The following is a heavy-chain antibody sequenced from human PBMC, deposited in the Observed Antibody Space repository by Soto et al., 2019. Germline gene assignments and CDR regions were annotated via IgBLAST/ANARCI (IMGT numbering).Heavy chain of an antibody. D-gene: IGHD3-10*01. V-gene: IGHV3-23*01. CDR1: GFTFGTTD. J-gene: IGHJ5*02. CDR3: VKNSGWFNT. Sequence: PGGSLRLSCAASGFTFGTTDMTWVRQAPGEGLEWVSTIDGSGGITYSADSVKGRFTIPRDNSRNTVYLQMNSLRGDDTALYYCVKNSGWFNTWGQGALVTVSS. CDR2: IDGSGGIT.